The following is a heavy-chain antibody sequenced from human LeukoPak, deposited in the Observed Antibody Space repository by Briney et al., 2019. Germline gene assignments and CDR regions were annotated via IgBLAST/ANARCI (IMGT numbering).Heavy chain of an antibody. V-gene: IGHV4-59*01. Sequence: PSETLSLTCSVSGGSINSYYWTWIRQPPGQELEWIGYIYYSGSTNYNPSLKSRVTMSVDTSKNQFSLKLSSVTAADTAVYYCARDPQSYTGYYGMDVWGKGTTVTVSS. CDR2: IYYSGST. D-gene: IGHD2-2*02. CDR3: ARDPQSYTGYYGMDV. J-gene: IGHJ6*04. CDR1: GGSINSYY.